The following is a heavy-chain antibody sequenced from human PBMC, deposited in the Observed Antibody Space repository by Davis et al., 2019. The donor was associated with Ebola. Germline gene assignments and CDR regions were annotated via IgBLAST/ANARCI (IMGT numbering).Heavy chain of an antibody. J-gene: IGHJ6*02. CDR3: AKDGLPRGYSYGDYYYYYGMDV. CDR1: GFTFDDYA. CDR2: ISGDGGST. D-gene: IGHD5-18*01. Sequence: GESLKISCAASGFTFDDYAMHWVRQAPGKGLEWVSLISGDGGSTYYADSVKGRFTISRDNSKNSLYLQINSLRTEDTALYYCAKDGLPRGYSYGDYYYYYGMDVWGQGTTVTVSS. V-gene: IGHV3-43*02.